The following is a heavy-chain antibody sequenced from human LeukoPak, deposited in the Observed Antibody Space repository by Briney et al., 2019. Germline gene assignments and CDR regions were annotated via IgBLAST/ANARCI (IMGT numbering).Heavy chain of an antibody. D-gene: IGHD3-3*01. CDR2: ISSDSEYI. CDR1: GFTFNIYT. CDR3: ARVGRTDFWSGYSSYYFDF. V-gene: IGHV3-21*01. Sequence: GGSLRLSCAASGFTFNIYTMNWVRQAPGKGLEWVSAISSDSEYIYYADSVKGRFTISKDNAKNSLYLQMNSLRAEDTAVYYCARVGRTDFWSGYSSYYFDFWGQGTLVTVSS. J-gene: IGHJ4*02.